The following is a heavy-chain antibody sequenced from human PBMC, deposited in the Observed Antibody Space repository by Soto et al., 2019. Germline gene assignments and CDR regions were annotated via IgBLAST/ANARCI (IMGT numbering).Heavy chain of an antibody. CDR2: TKNKANSYTT. D-gene: IGHD1-20*01. CDR3: AKGTRNWLSAFAI. CDR1: GFTLSDHQ. Sequence: GGSLRLSCAASGFTLSDHQMDWVRQAPGKGLEWVGRTKNKANSYTTEYAASVKGRFTISRDDSKDSLFLQMNSLRAEDTAVYFCAKGTRNWLSAFAIWGQGTTVTVSS. V-gene: IGHV3-72*01. J-gene: IGHJ3*02.